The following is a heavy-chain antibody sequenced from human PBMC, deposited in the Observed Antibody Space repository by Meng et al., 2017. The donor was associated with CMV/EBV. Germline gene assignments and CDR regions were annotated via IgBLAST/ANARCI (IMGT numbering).Heavy chain of an antibody. CDR2: ISYDGSNK. Sequence: GESLKISCAASGFTFSSYAMHWVRQAPGKGLEGVAVISYDGSNKYYADSVKGRFTISRDNSKNTLYLQMNSLRAEDTAVYYCARNIERYCGGDCPPTYYYYGMDVWGQGTTVTVSS. D-gene: IGHD2-21*01. CDR3: ARNIERYCGGDCPPTYYYYGMDV. J-gene: IGHJ6*02. CDR1: GFTFSSYA. V-gene: IGHV3-30*04.